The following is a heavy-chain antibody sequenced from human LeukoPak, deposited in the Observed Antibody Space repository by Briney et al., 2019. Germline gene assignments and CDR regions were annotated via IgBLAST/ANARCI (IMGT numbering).Heavy chain of an antibody. V-gene: IGHV3-33*06. CDR3: AKEGRPNHYFDF. CDR2: IWYDGSNK. D-gene: IGHD1-14*01. J-gene: IGHJ4*02. Sequence: GGSLTLSCAASGFTFSSYGLHWVRQAPGKGLEGVAVIWYDGSNKYYADSVKGRFTISRDNSKNTLYLQMNSLRAEGTAGYYCAKEGRPNHYFDFWGQGTLVTVSS. CDR1: GFTFSSYG.